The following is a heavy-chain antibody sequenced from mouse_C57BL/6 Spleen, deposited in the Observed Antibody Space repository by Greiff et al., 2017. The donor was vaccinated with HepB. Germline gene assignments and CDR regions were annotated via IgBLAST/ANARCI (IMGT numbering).Heavy chain of an antibody. V-gene: IGHV1-53*01. J-gene: IGHJ4*01. D-gene: IGHD1-1*01. Sequence: VQLQQPGTELVKPGASVKLSCKASGYTFTSYWMHWVKQRPGQGLEWIGNINPSNGGTNYNEKFKSKATLTVDKSSSTAYMQLSSLTSEDSAVYYCARHGSSLYYAMDYWGQGTSVTVSS. CDR2: INPSNGGT. CDR3: ARHGSSLYYAMDY. CDR1: GYTFTSYW.